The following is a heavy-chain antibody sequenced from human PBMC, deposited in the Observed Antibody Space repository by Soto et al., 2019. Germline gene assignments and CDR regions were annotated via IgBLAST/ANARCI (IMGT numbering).Heavy chain of an antibody. J-gene: IGHJ6*03. Sequence: ASVKVSCKASGYTFTSYAIHWVRQAPGQRLEWMGWINAGNGNTKYSQKFQGRVTITRDTSASTAYMELSSLRSEDTAVYYCARDRSGLRRSYYYMDVWGKGTTVTVSS. D-gene: IGHD5-12*01. CDR2: INAGNGNT. CDR1: GYTFTSYA. V-gene: IGHV1-3*01. CDR3: ARDRSGLRRSYYYMDV.